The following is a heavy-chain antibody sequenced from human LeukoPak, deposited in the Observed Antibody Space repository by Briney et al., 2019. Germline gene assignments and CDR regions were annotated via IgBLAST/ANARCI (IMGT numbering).Heavy chain of an antibody. V-gene: IGHV3-30*03. CDR3: ATSLRPGGGNSFLLDY. CDR1: GFTFSRFG. Sequence: GRSLRLSCAASGFTFSRFGMHWVRQAPGKGLEWVAVIPYDGSTKYYADSVKGRFTISRDNSKNTLYLQMNSLTVHDTAVYYCATSLRPGGGNSFLLDYWGQGILVTVSS. CDR2: IPYDGSTK. D-gene: IGHD4-23*01. J-gene: IGHJ4*02.